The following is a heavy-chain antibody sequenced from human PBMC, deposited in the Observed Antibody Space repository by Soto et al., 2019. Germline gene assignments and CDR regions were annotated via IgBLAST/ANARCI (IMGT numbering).Heavy chain of an antibody. CDR2: TIYSGST. Sequence: PSETLSLTCTVSGGSIRSYYWSWIRQPPGKGLEWIGYTIYSGSTNYNPSLKSRVTISVDTSKNQFSLKLSSVTAADTAVYYCAALGGSPDYWGQGTQVTVSS. CDR3: AALGGSPDY. D-gene: IGHD3-16*01. CDR1: GGSIRSYY. V-gene: IGHV4-59*01. J-gene: IGHJ4*02.